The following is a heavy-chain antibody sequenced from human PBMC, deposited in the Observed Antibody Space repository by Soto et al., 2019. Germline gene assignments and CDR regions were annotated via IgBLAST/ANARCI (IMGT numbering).Heavy chain of an antibody. D-gene: IGHD3-3*01. Sequence: GGSLRLSCAAPGFPFSSYAISWVHQAPGKGLEWVSAISGSGGSTYYADSVKGRFTISRDNSKNTLYLKMNRLRAEDFFFQAEDGIRVFLLNRSSDL. J-gene: IGHJ2*01. CDR1: GFPFSSYA. CDR3: DGIRVFLLNRSSDL. CDR2: ISGSGGST. V-gene: IGHV3-23*01.